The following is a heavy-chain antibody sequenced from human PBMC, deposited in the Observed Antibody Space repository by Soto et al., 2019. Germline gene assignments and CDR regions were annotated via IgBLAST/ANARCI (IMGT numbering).Heavy chain of an antibody. V-gene: IGHV1-69*12. CDR3: ATYPLGDGYSSFED. CDR1: GGTFTSHS. CDR2: IIPMFGTV. J-gene: IGHJ4*02. D-gene: IGHD2-21*01. Sequence: QVQLVQSGAEVKKPGSSVKVSCKASGGTFTSHSINWVRQAPGQRLEWMGGIIPMFGTVQYAQKFQDRLTITADGSTTTAYMELNSLTSEYTAVYYCATYPLGDGYSSFEDWGQGNLVTVSS.